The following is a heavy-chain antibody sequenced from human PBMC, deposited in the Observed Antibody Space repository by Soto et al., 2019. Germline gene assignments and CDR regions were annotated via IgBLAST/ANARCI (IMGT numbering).Heavy chain of an antibody. D-gene: IGHD2-15*01. V-gene: IGHV4-34*01. Sequence: PSETLSLTCAVYGGSFGGYAWSWIRQPPGKGLEWIGEINHSGSTNYNPSLKSRVTISVDKSKNQFSLKLNSVTAADTAVYYCAKNLGYCSGGSCPRPMDVWGKGTTVTVSS. CDR2: INHSGST. CDR1: GGSFGGYA. CDR3: AKNLGYCSGGSCPRPMDV. J-gene: IGHJ6*04.